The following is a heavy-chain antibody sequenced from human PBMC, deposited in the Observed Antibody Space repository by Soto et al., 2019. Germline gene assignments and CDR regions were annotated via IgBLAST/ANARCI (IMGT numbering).Heavy chain of an antibody. Sequence: DVQLVESGGGLVQPGGSLRLSCAASGFTFNHDWRHWVRQPPGKGVVWVSRLQSDGSSPDYADSVKGRFTISRDNAKNTVYLQMNSLRPEDTAVYYCATSGSIDYWGRGTLVTVSS. CDR2: LQSDGSSP. V-gene: IGHV3-74*01. CDR1: GFTFNHDW. D-gene: IGHD6-6*01. CDR3: ATSGSIDY. J-gene: IGHJ4*02.